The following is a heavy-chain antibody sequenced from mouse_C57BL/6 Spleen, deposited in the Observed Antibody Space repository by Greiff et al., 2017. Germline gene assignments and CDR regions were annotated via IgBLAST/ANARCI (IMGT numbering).Heavy chain of an antibody. V-gene: IGHV1-19*01. CDR1: GYTFTDYY. CDR3: ARSFITTVVATRWYFDV. J-gene: IGHJ1*03. CDR2: INPYNGGT. Sequence: VQLLQSGPVLVKPGASVKMSCKASGYTFTDYYMNWVKQSHGKSLEWIGVINPYNGGTSYNQKFKGKATLTVYKSSSTAYMELNSLNSEDSAVSYCARSFITTVVATRWYFDVWGTGTTVTVSS. D-gene: IGHD1-1*01.